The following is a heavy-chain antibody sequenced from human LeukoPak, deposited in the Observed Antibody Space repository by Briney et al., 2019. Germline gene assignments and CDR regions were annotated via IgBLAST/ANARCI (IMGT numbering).Heavy chain of an antibody. CDR3: ARDLEAAVAGGNGGY. Sequence: ASVKVSCKTSGYTFTTYGLSWVRQAPGQGLEWMGWISTSSGNTNYAQKLQGRVTMTTDTSTSTAYMELRSLRSDDTAVYYCARDLEAAVAGGNGGYWGQGTLVTVSS. CDR2: ISTSSGNT. CDR1: GYTFTTYG. D-gene: IGHD6-19*01. J-gene: IGHJ4*02. V-gene: IGHV1-18*01.